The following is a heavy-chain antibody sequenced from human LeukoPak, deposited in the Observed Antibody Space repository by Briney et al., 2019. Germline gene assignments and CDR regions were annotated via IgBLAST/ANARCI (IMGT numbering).Heavy chain of an antibody. CDR3: AKAFYTMILYFQH. CDR1: GFTFSSYA. J-gene: IGHJ1*01. V-gene: IGHV3-23*01. Sequence: PGGSLRLSCAASGFTFSSYAMGWVRQAPGKGLEWFSAISGTGNRTYYADSVKGRFTISRDNSKNTLYLQMNSLRAADTAVYYCAKAFYTMILYFQHLGQGTLVTVSS. CDR2: ISGTGNRT. D-gene: IGHD3-22*01.